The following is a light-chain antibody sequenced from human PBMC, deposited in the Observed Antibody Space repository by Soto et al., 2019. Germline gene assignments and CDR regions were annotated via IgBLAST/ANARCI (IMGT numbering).Light chain of an antibody. CDR1: QSIRSY. Sequence: EIVLTQSPAPLSLSPGARATLSCRARQSIRSYLAWYQQKPGQAPRLLIYDASNRATGIPARFSGSGSGTDFTLTISSLEPEDFAVYYCQQRSNWPPLTFGGGTKVEIK. CDR3: QQRSNWPPLT. CDR2: DAS. J-gene: IGKJ4*01. V-gene: IGKV3-11*01.